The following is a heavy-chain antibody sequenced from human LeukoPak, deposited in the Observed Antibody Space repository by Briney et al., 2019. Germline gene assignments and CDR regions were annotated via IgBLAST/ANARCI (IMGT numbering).Heavy chain of an antibody. CDR1: GGSISSYY. J-gene: IGHJ4*02. D-gene: IGHD3-3*01. CDR3: ASRSSIWSGYQDTLYYFDS. CDR2: IYYSGST. V-gene: IGHV4-59*01. Sequence: SETLSLTCTVSGGSISSYYWSWIRQPPGKRLEGIGHIYYSGSTNYNPSLKSRVTISVDTSKNQSSLELSSVTAADTAVYYCASRSSIWSGYQDTLYYFDSWGQGTLVTVSS.